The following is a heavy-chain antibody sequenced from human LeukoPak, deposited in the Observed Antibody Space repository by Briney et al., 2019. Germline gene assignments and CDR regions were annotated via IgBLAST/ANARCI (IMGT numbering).Heavy chain of an antibody. Sequence: GGFLRLSCAASGFTVSSNYMSWVRQAPGKGLEWVSVIYSGGSTYYADSVKGRFTISRDNSKNTLYLQMNSLRAEDTAVYYCARDQVDARYYYYCYMDVWGKGTTVTISS. CDR1: GFTVSSNY. J-gene: IGHJ6*03. V-gene: IGHV3-66*01. CDR2: IYSGGST. CDR3: ARDQVDARYYYYCYMDV.